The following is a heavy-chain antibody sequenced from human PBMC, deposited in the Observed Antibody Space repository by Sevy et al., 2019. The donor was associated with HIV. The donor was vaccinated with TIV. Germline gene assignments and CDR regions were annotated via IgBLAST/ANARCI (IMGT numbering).Heavy chain of an antibody. D-gene: IGHD1-26*01. CDR1: GFTFSSYG. Sequence: GGSLRLSCEASGFTFSSYGMHWVRQAPGKGLEWVTFIRYDGSTKYYADSVKGRFTISRDNSKNTVFLQMNSLRVEDTAADYCAKGLGMRQGALLGDDVWGQGTMVTVSS. CDR3: AKGLGMRQGALLGDDV. J-gene: IGHJ3*01. V-gene: IGHV3-30*02. CDR2: IRYDGSTK.